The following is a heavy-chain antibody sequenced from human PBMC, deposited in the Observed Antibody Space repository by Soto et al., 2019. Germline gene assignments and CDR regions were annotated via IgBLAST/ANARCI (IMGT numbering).Heavy chain of an antibody. Sequence: PSETLSLTCTVSGGSISSSSYYWGWIRQPPGKGLEWIGSIYYSGSTNYNPSLKSRVTISLDTSKNQFSLNLSSVAAADTGIYYCARVSDRSGWGLAMGVSGQGITVTGSS. CDR3: ARVSDRSGWGLAMGV. CDR2: IYYSGST. J-gene: IGHJ6*02. CDR1: GGSISSSSYY. V-gene: IGHV4-39*07. D-gene: IGHD6-19*01.